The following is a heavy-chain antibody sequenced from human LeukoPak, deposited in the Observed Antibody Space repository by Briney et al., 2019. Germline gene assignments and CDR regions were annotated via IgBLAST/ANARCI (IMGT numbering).Heavy chain of an antibody. D-gene: IGHD4-17*01. CDR3: AKGHTVTSNLDY. CDR2: LTGSGGTT. CDR1: GFTFSSFG. Sequence: PGGSLSLSCAASGFTFSSFGMYWVRQTSGSGLEWVAGLTGSGGTTYHAASVEGRFTISRDNSKNTLYLQMNSLRAEDTAVYYCAKGHTVTSNLDYWGQGTLVTVSS. J-gene: IGHJ4*02. V-gene: IGHV3-23*01.